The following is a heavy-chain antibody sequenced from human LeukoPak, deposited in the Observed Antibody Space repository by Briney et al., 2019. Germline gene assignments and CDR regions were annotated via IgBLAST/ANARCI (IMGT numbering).Heavy chain of an antibody. D-gene: IGHD2-2*01. Sequence: GRSLRLSCAASGFTLSSYAMHWVRQAPGKGRGRVAVISYDGSNKYYADSVKGRFTISRDNSKNTLYLQMNSLRAEDTAVYYCARGGDIVVVPAAIGWFDPWGQGTLVTVSS. CDR2: ISYDGSNK. CDR1: GFTLSSYA. V-gene: IGHV3-30-3*01. CDR3: ARGGDIVVVPAAIGWFDP. J-gene: IGHJ5*02.